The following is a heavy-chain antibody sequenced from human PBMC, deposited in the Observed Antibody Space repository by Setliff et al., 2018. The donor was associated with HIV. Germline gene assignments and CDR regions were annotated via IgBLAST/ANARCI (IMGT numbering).Heavy chain of an antibody. D-gene: IGHD6-6*01. Sequence: GGSLRLSCATSGFTFTSYAIGWVRQAPGGGLEYVSAVSGNGGTTYYTDSVKGRFTISRDTSKNTFYLEMNSLRDEDTAVYYCAKRRQLAEDYYWGQGTLVTVSS. J-gene: IGHJ4*02. CDR2: VSGNGGTT. CDR1: GFTFTSYA. CDR3: AKRRQLAEDYY. V-gene: IGHV3-23*01.